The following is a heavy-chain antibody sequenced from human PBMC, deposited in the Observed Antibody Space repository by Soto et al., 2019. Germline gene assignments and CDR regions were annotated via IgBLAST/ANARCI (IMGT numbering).Heavy chain of an antibody. J-gene: IGHJ6*03. CDR1: GGSISSCGYY. V-gene: IGHV4-31*03. Sequence: PSETLSLTCTVSGGSISSCGYYWSWIRQHTGKGLEWIGYIYYSGSTYYNPSLKSRVTISVDTSKNQFSLKLSSVTAADTAVYYCARGDYYGSGSPINHYHSCSMDVWGKGTTGTVSS. CDR2: IYYSGST. D-gene: IGHD3-10*01. CDR3: ARGDYYGSGSPINHYHSCSMDV.